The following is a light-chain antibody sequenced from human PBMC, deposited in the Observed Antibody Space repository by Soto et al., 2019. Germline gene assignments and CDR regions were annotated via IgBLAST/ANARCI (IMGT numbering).Light chain of an antibody. J-gene: IGKJ5*01. CDR1: HGISSY. V-gene: IGKV1-9*01. CDR2: AAS. CDR3: QQLNTYPIT. Sequence: IQFTQSPSSLSSSVVYIFRITCLASHGISSYLAWYQQKPGKALKLLIYAASTLQSGVPSRFSGSGSGTDLTLTISSLQPEDFATYYCQQLNTYPITFGQGTRLEIK.